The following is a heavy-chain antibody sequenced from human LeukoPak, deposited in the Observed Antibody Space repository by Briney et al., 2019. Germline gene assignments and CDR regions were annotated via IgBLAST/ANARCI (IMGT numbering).Heavy chain of an antibody. Sequence: PGRSLRLSCAASGFTFSSYGMHWVRQAPGKGLEWVAVISYDGSNKYYADSVKGRFTISRDNSKNTLYLQMNSLKTEDTGVYFCTTIAAAGHFDYWGQGTLVTVSS. V-gene: IGHV3-30*03. CDR1: GFTFSSYG. J-gene: IGHJ4*02. CDR3: TTIAAAGHFDY. D-gene: IGHD6-13*01. CDR2: ISYDGSNK.